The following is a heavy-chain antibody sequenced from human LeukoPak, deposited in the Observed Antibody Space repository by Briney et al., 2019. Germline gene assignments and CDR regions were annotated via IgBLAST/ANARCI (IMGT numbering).Heavy chain of an antibody. CDR1: GGSFSGYY. J-gene: IGHJ4*02. CDR2: INHSGST. Sequence: SETLSLTCAVSGGSFSGYYWSWIRQPPGKGLEWIGEINHSGSTNYNPSLKSRVTISVDTSKNQFSLKLSSVTAADTAVYYCARGGFPDAYGDYPNFDYWGQGTLVTVSS. CDR3: ARGGFPDAYGDYPNFDY. V-gene: IGHV4-34*01. D-gene: IGHD4-17*01.